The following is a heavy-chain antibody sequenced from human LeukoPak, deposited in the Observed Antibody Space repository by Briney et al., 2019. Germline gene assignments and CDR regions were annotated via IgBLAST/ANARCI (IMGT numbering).Heavy chain of an antibody. CDR1: GFTFSSYW. CDR2: IKPDGSET. D-gene: IGHD5-18*01. J-gene: IGHJ3*02. V-gene: IGHV3-7*05. Sequence: GGSLRLSCAASGFTFSSYWMSWVRQAPGKGLEWVANIKPDGSETYYLDSVKGRFTISRDNAKNSLYLQMNSLRAEDTAVYYCARDLEGYTYTNDAFDIWGQGTMVSVSS. CDR3: ARDLEGYTYTNDAFDI.